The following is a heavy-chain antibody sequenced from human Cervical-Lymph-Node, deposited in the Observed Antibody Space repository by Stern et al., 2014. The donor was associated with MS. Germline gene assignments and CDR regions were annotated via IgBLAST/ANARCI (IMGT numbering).Heavy chain of an antibody. CDR3: ARARVGDYARSPHLDS. CDR1: GFTVSHYS. D-gene: IGHD4-17*01. CDR2: ISNNTTHT. Sequence: ELQLVESGGGLVKPGESLRLSCDASGFTVSHYSITWVRPPPGKELEWISSISNNTTHTYYADSVEGRFTISRDSAKDSVSLHMVSLRAEDTAVYYCARARVGDYARSPHLDSWGQGTLVTVSS. J-gene: IGHJ4*02. V-gene: IGHV3-21*01.